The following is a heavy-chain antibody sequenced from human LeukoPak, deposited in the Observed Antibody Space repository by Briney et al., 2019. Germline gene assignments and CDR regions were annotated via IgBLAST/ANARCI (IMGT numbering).Heavy chain of an antibody. Sequence: GESLRLSCAASGFTFSSYSMNWVRQAPGKGLEWVSHITSSGTYTSYADSVKGRFTISRDNAKNSLYLRMSSLRAEDTAVYYCARDLGATAYDYWGQGTLVIVSS. CDR2: ITSSGTYT. D-gene: IGHD1-26*01. CDR3: ARDLGATAYDY. J-gene: IGHJ4*02. V-gene: IGHV3-21*01. CDR1: GFTFSSYS.